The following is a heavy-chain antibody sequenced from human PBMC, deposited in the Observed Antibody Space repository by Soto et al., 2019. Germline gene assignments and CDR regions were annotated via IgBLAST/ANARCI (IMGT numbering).Heavy chain of an antibody. Sequence: QVQVVQSGAEEKKPGASVKVSCRASGYTFTNYAIHWVCQALGQRLEWMGWISPGNGNTKYSQKFQGRVTIAGDTSASTAYMELSRLRSEDTAVYYCARRGDGMDVWGQGTTVTVSS. D-gene: IGHD3-10*01. CDR3: ARRGDGMDV. J-gene: IGHJ6*02. CDR2: ISPGNGNT. V-gene: IGHV1-3*05. CDR1: GYTFTNYA.